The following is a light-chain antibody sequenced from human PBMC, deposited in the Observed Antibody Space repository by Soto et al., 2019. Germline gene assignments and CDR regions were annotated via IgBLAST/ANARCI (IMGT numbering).Light chain of an antibody. V-gene: IGKV3-15*01. CDR3: QQYNNWWT. Sequence: EIVMTQSPATLSVSPGERATLSCRGSQSVSSNLAWYQQKPGQAPRLLIYGASTRATGIPARFSGSGSGTEFTLTISSLPSEDFAVYYCQQYNNWWTFGQGTKVEIK. CDR2: GAS. J-gene: IGKJ1*01. CDR1: QSVSSN.